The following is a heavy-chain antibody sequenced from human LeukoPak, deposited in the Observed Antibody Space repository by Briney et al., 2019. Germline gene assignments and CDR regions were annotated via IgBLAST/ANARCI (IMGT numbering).Heavy chain of an antibody. V-gene: IGHV1-69*04. Sequence: SVKVSCKASGGTFSSYAISWVRQAPGQGLEWMGRIIPILGIANYAQKFQGRVTITADKSTSTAYMELSSLRSEDTAVYYCARGPDSSGYYSNSYWYFDLWGRGTLVTVSS. D-gene: IGHD3-22*01. J-gene: IGHJ2*01. CDR1: GGTFSSYA. CDR2: IIPILGIA. CDR3: ARGPDSSGYYSNSYWYFDL.